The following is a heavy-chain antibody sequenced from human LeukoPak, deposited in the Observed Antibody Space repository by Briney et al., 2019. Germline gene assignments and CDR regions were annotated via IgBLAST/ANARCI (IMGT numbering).Heavy chain of an antibody. D-gene: IGHD2-15*01. CDR3: TSQGGYCSGGNCYSDSFDP. CDR2: INSDGSTT. CDR1: GFTFSRYW. J-gene: IGHJ5*02. V-gene: IGHV3-74*01. Sequence: PGGSLRLSCAASGFTFSRYWMHWVRQAPGKGLVWVSRINSDGSTTSYADSVKGRFTISRDNAKNTLYLQMSSLRAEDTAVYYCTSQGGYCSGGNCYSDSFDPWGQGTLVTVSS.